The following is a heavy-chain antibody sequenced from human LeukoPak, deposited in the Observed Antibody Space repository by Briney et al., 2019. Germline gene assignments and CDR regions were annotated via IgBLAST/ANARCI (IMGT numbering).Heavy chain of an antibody. CDR1: GFTFSSYG. CDR3: AAGYGRRYYFDY. J-gene: IGHJ4*02. CDR2: ISYDGSNK. D-gene: IGHD5-18*01. Sequence: GRSLRLSCAASGFTFSSYGMHWVRQAPGKGLEWVAVISYDGSNKYYADSVKGRFTISRDNSKNTLYLQMNSLRAEDTAVYYCAAGYGRRYYFDYWGQGTLVTVSS. V-gene: IGHV3-30*03.